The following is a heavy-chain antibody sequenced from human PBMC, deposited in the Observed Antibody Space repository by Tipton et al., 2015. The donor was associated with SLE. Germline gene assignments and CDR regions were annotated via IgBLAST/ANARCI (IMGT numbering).Heavy chain of an antibody. V-gene: IGHV4-34*01. CDR2: INQSGGT. CDR3: ARRTYYYSYMDV. Sequence: LRLSCAVYGGSFSGYYWSWIRQPPGKGLEWIGEINQSGGTNHNPSLKSRVTILVDTSKNQFSLKLSSVTAADTAVYYCARRTYYYSYMDVWGKGTTVTVSS. J-gene: IGHJ6*03. CDR1: GGSFSGYY. D-gene: IGHD1/OR15-1a*01.